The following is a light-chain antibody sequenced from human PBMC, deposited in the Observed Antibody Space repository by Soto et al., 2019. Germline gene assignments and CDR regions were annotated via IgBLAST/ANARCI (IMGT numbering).Light chain of an antibody. CDR1: SSDVGGYNY. CDR3: CSYAGSSTFYV. J-gene: IGLJ1*01. Sequence: QSALTQPPSASGSPGQSVTISCTGTSSDVGGYNYVSWYQQHPGKAPKLMIYEVSKRPSGVPDRLSGSKSGNTASLTVSGLQAEDEADYYCCSYAGSSTFYVFGTGTKVTVL. V-gene: IGLV2-8*01. CDR2: EVS.